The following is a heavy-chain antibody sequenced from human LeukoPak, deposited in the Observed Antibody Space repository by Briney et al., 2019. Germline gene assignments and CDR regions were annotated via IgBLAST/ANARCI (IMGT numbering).Heavy chain of an antibody. J-gene: IGHJ4*02. CDR1: GFTFTTYW. D-gene: IGHD5-12*01. CDR2: ISYDGSNK. CDR3: ARDRLRFADS. V-gene: IGHV3-30-3*01. Sequence: GGSLRLSCGASGFTFTTYWMNWVRQAPGKGLEWVAVISYDGSNKYYADSVKGRFTISRDNSKNTLYVQMNSLRVEDTAVYYCARDRLRFADSWGQGTLVTVSS.